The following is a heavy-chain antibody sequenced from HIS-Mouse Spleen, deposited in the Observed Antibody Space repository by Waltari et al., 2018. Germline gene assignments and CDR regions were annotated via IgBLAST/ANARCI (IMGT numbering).Heavy chain of an antibody. Sequence: QLQLQESGPGLVKPSEALSLTCTVSGASISSSSYYWGWIRQPPGKGLEWIGSIYYSGSTYYNPSLTSRVTISVDTSKTQFSRKLSSVTAADTAVYYCAREIPYSSSWYDWYFDLWGRGTLVTVSS. CDR1: GASISSSSYY. D-gene: IGHD6-13*01. J-gene: IGHJ2*01. CDR3: AREIPYSSSWYDWYFDL. CDR2: IYYSGST. V-gene: IGHV4-39*07.